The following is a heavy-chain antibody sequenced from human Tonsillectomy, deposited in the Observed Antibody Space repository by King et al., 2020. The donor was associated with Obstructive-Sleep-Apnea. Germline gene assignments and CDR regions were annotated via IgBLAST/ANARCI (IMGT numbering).Heavy chain of an antibody. CDR2: IRTGPNGYAT. Sequence: DVQLVESGGGLVQPGGSLKVSCAASGFTFSDSAVHWVRQASGKGLEWVGRIRTGPNGYATAYAASVEGRFTILRDDSKNTSYLQMNSLKTEDTALYYCNTMRDGYSPNGGHWGQGTPVIVSS. D-gene: IGHD5-24*01. CDR3: NTMRDGYSPNGGH. CDR1: GFTFSDSA. V-gene: IGHV3-73*02. J-gene: IGHJ4*02.